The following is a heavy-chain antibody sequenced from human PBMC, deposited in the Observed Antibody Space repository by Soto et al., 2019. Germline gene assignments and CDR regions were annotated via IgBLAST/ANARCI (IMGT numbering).Heavy chain of an antibody. CDR2: INPYNGNT. V-gene: IGHV1-18*01. CDR1: GYTFTSYG. D-gene: IGHD6-13*01. Sequence: ASVKVSCRASGYTFTSYGISWVRQAPGQGLEWMAWINPYNGNTKYAEKFLGRVTVTTDTSTATAYMEVRSLTSDDTAVFYCARVGVGLAAPRVWPYWGQGTPVTVSS. J-gene: IGHJ4*02. CDR3: ARVGVGLAAPRVWPY.